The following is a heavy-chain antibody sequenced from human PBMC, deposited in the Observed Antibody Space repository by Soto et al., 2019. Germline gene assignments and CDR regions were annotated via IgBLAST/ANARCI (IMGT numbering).Heavy chain of an antibody. CDR3: ASDSHCDGGNCPMGGFDM. CDR1: GYKFSNYW. J-gene: IGHJ3*02. CDR2: IYPGNSNT. V-gene: IGHV5-51*01. Sequence: PGESLKISCTGSGYKFSNYWIGWLRQMPGKGLEWVGIIYPGNSNTMYSPSFQGQVTISADTALSTTYLQWDTLKPSDTAIYFCASDSHCDGGNCPMGGFDMWGQGTMVTVSS. D-gene: IGHD2-15*01.